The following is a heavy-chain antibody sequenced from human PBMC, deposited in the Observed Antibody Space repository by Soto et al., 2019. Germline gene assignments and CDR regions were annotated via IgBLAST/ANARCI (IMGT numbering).Heavy chain of an antibody. CDR2: IYYSENT. Sequence: QVRLQEWGPGLVKPSQTLSLKCSVSGGSITTGGRYWSWIRQLPGKGLEWIGDIYYSENTYYNASLKSRVTVSVEAAKNQFSLKLSSVTAADTAVYYCGQALVLTRGDGFDIWDQGRFVTVAS. CDR1: GGSITTGGRY. CDR3: GQALVLTRGDGFDI. J-gene: IGHJ3*02. V-gene: IGHV4-31*02. D-gene: IGHD6-6*01.